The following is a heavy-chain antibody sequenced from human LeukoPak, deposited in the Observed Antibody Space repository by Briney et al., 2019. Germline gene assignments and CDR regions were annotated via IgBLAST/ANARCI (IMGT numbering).Heavy chain of an antibody. CDR2: ISYDGSNK. V-gene: IGHV3-30*04. D-gene: IGHD3-10*01. CDR3: ARPRSSYYYGSGSYYNY. Sequence: GGSLRLSCAASGFTFSSYPMHWVRQAPGKGLEWVAVISYDGSNKYYADSVKGRFTISRDNSKNTLYLQMNSLRAEDTAVYYCARPRSSYYYGSGSYYNYWGQGTLVTVSS. J-gene: IGHJ4*02. CDR1: GFTFSSYP.